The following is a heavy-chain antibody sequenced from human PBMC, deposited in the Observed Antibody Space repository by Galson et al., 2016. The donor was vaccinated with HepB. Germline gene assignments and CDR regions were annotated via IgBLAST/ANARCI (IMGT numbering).Heavy chain of an antibody. V-gene: IGHV3-23*01. D-gene: IGHD5-18*01. Sequence: SLRLSCAASGFTFSSYGMTWVRQAPGKGLEWASAISTGGRNTHYADSVTGRFIISRDDSKNTLYLEMNSLRAEDTAVYYCATQLWDTGYWGQGTPVTVSS. CDR2: ISTGGRNT. J-gene: IGHJ4*02. CDR1: GFTFSSYG. CDR3: ATQLWDTGY.